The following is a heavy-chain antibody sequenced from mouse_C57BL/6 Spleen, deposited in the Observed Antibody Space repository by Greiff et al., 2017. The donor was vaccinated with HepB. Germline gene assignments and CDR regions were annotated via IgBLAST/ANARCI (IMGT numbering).Heavy chain of an antibody. CDR1: GYTFTDYE. CDR3: TRRDYYGSSHDY. CDR2: IDPETGGT. Sequence: VQLQQSGAELVRPGASVTLSCKASGYTFTDYEMHWVKQTPVHGLEWIGAIDPETGGTAYNQKFKGKAILTADKSSSTAYMELRSLTSEDSAVYYCTRRDYYGSSHDYWGQGTTLTVSS. V-gene: IGHV1-15*01. D-gene: IGHD1-1*01. J-gene: IGHJ2*01.